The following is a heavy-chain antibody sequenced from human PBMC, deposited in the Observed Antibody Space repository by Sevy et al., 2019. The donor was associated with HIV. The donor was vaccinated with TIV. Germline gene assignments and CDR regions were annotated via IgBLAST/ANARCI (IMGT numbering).Heavy chain of an antibody. CDR2: VSHSGNT. D-gene: IGHD2-2*02. CDR3: ARLRWDLVVVPGATPGCYFDS. V-gene: IGHV4-59*08. Sequence: SETLSLTSTVSGDSINTYYWSWIRQPPGKGLEWIGYVSHSGNTNYNPSLKSRISMSVDTSTNQFSLKVKSVTAADTAVYYCARLRWDLVVVPGATPGCYFDSWGQGTLVTVSS. CDR1: GDSINTYY. J-gene: IGHJ4*02.